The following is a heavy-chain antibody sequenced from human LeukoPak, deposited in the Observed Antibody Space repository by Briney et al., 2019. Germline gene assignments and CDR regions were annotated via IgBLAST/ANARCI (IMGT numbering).Heavy chain of an antibody. D-gene: IGHD2-15*01. CDR1: GYSFRSYW. V-gene: IGHV5-51*01. CDR3: ARQGHIVGGGWFDP. CDR2: IYPGDSDT. Sequence: GASLKISFQGSGYSFRSYWIGWVRPIPGKAPEWMGVIYPGDSDTRYRPPFQGQVTMSADKSTNTAYRQWRSLRSSDSAMYYCARQGHIVGGGWFDPWGQGTLVTVSS. J-gene: IGHJ5*02.